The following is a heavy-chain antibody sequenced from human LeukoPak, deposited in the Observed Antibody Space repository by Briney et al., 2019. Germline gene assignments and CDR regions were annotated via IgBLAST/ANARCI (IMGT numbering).Heavy chain of an antibody. CDR1: GFTFSSYA. V-gene: IGHV3-30-3*01. CDR2: ISYDGSNK. CDR3: AREKVSGGWTAGNLDY. Sequence: PGGSLRLSCAASGFTFSSYAMHWVRQAPGKGLEWVAVISYDGSNKYYADSVKGRFTISRDNSKNTLYLQMNSLRAEDTAVYYCAREKVSGGWTAGNLDYWGQGTLVTVSS. D-gene: IGHD6-19*01. J-gene: IGHJ4*02.